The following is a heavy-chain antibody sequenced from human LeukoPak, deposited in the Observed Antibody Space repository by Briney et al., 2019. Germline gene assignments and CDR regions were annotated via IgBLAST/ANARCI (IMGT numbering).Heavy chain of an antibody. Sequence: GGSLRLSCAASGFTFSGSAMHWVRQASGKGLEWVGRIRSKANSYATAYAASVKGRFTISRDDSKNTAYLQMNSLKTEDTAVYYCTRLGYCTNGVCHGYWGQGTLVTVSS. CDR2: IRSKANSYAT. CDR3: TRLGYCTNGVCHGY. J-gene: IGHJ4*02. V-gene: IGHV3-73*01. D-gene: IGHD2-8*01. CDR1: GFTFSGSA.